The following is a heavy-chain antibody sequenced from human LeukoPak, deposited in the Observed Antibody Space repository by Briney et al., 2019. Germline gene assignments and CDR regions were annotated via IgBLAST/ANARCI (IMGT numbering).Heavy chain of an antibody. CDR1: GFTFSSYW. CDR2: INSDGSIT. CDR3: ASSTQISKYADY. V-gene: IGHV3-74*01. Sequence: RSGGSLRLSCAASGFTFSSYWMHWVRQAPGKGLVWVSRINSDGSITTYADSVRGRFTISRDNAKSTLYLQMSSLRAEDTAVYYCASSTQISKYADYWGQGALVTVSS. D-gene: IGHD2-2*01. J-gene: IGHJ4*02.